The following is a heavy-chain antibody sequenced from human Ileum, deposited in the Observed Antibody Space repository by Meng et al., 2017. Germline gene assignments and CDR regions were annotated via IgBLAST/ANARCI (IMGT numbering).Heavy chain of an antibody. V-gene: IGHV3-48*03. J-gene: IGHJ4*01. CDR1: GFTFSSYE. D-gene: IGHD3-3*01. Sequence: GESLKISCAASGFTFSSYEMNWVRQAPGKGLEWVSYMSSSGSSIYYADSVNGRFTISRDSAKNSLYLQMHSLRAEDTALYYCATYNYWSCYPVDFWGQGTLVTVSS. CDR2: MSSSGSSI. CDR3: ATYNYWSCYPVDF.